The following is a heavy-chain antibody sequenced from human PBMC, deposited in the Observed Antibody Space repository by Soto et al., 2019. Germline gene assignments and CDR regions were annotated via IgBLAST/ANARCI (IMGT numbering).Heavy chain of an antibody. V-gene: IGHV3-23*01. CDR3: AKDQLTAGGDYYYYYGMDV. Sequence: GGSLRLSCEASGFTFSSFAMSWVRQTPGKGLEWISGISGGGGGSYYADSVKGRITISRDNSKNTLYLQMNSLRVEDTALYYCAKDQLTAGGDYYYYYGMDVWGRGTTVTVSS. D-gene: IGHD6-13*01. CDR1: GFTFSSFA. CDR2: ISGGGGGS. J-gene: IGHJ6*02.